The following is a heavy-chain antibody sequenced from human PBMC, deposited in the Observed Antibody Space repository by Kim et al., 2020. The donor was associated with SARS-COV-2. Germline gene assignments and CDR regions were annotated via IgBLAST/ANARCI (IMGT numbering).Heavy chain of an antibody. J-gene: IGHJ4*02. V-gene: IGHV3-13*04. CDR1: GFTFSSYD. CDR2: IGTAGDT. CDR3: ARGDYYGSGSPGPLYDY. D-gene: IGHD3-10*01. Sequence: GGSLRLSCAASGFTFSSYDMHWVRQATGKGLEWVSAIGTAGDTYYPGSVKGRFTISRENAKNSLYLQMNSLRAGDTAVYYCARGDYYGSGSPGPLYDYWGQGTLVTVSS.